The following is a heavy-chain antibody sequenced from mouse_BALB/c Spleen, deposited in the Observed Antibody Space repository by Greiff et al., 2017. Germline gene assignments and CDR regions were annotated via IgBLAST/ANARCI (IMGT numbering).Heavy chain of an antibody. CDR3: ARSRSQPYYAMDY. CDR2: ISYSGST. Sequence: ESGPGLVKPSQSLSLTCTVTGYSITSDYAWNWIRQFPGNKLEWMGYISYSGSTSYNPSLKSRISITRDTSKNQFFLQLNSVTTEDTATYYCARSRSQPYYAMDYWGQGTSGTVSS. CDR1: GYSITSDYA. J-gene: IGHJ4*01. V-gene: IGHV3-2*02.